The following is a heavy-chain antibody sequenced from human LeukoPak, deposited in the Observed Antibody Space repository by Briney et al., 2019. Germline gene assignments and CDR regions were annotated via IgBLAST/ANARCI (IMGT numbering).Heavy chain of an antibody. V-gene: IGHV1-69*11. Sequence: SVKVSCQASVGIFNNYAFSWVRHAPGPGLEWMGSLIPVLSAPKYAQRFRDRLTITAADSAATVYMELSNLRFDDTAVYYCATHRDYRASETLYKLNWLDPWGRGTLVTVSS. CDR3: ATHRDYRASETLYKLNWLDP. J-gene: IGHJ5*02. CDR1: VGIFNNYA. D-gene: IGHD5-12*01. CDR2: LIPVLSAP.